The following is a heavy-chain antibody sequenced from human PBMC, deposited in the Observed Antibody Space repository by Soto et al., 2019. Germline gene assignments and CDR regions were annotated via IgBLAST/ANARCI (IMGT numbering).Heavy chain of an antibody. D-gene: IGHD5-18*01. Sequence: QVQLVQSGAEVKKPGASVKVSCKASGYTLITYGISWVRQAPGEGLEWMGQINTYNANTKYVQKFQGRVTMTTDTSTNTAYMEVRSLRSDDTAVYYCARDGISHGFLDYWGQGTLVTVSS. CDR3: ARDGISHGFLDY. CDR1: GYTLITYG. J-gene: IGHJ4*02. V-gene: IGHV1-18*01. CDR2: INTYNANT.